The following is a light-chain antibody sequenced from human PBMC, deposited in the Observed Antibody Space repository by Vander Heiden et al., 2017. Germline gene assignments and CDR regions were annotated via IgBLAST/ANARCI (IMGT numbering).Light chain of an antibody. CDR3: MIGNSSAWV. V-gene: IGLV5-45*02. J-gene: IGLJ3*02. CDR2: YQSDSNK. CDR1: SGINVCPSR. Sequence: QAVLTPPSSLSASPGASASLTCTFRSGINVCPSRIYWYQQTPGRPPQYLPRYQSDSNKQQGSGVPSRFSGSKAASANAGIFRRPGFESEDEADYYCMIGNSSAWVFGGGTKLTVL.